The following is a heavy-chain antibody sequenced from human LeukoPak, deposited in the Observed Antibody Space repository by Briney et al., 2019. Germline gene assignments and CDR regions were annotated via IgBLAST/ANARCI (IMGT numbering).Heavy chain of an antibody. CDR1: GGSISSSSYY. Sequence: SETLSLTCTVSGGSISSSSYYWGWIRQPPGKGLEWIGSIYYSGSTYYNPSLKSRVTISVDTSKNQFSLKLSSVTAADTAVYYCAIPRGSGEYYFDYWGQGTLVTVSS. CDR2: IYYSGST. D-gene: IGHD1-26*01. CDR3: AIPRGSGEYYFDY. J-gene: IGHJ4*02. V-gene: IGHV4-39*01.